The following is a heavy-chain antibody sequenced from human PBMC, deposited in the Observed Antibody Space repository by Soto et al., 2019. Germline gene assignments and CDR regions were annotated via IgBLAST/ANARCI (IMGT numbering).Heavy chain of an antibody. J-gene: IGHJ6*02. CDR2: ISYDGSKK. Sequence: QVHLVESGGGVVPPGRSLRLSCSASGFTFSLYGMHWVRQTPGKGLEWVASISYDGSKKYYTDSVKGRFTISRDNSKNTLYLQVNSLRPEDTSVYYCAKVFYPFEVATYGMDVWGQGTTVTVSS. V-gene: IGHV3-30*18. D-gene: IGHD3-9*01. CDR1: GFTFSLYG. CDR3: AKVFYPFEVATYGMDV.